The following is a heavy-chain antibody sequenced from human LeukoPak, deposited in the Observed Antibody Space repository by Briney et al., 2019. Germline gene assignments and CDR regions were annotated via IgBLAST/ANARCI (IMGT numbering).Heavy chain of an antibody. CDR2: ISSSRSYI. D-gene: IGHD5-18*01. CDR3: ARDQAAMVMDY. Sequence: GGSLRLSCAASGFTFSTSSLNWVRQAPGKGLEWVSSISSSRSYIYYADSVKGRFTISRDNAKNSLYLQMNSLRAEDTAVYYCARDQAAMVMDYWGQGTLVTVSS. CDR1: GFTFSTSS. V-gene: IGHV3-21*01. J-gene: IGHJ4*02.